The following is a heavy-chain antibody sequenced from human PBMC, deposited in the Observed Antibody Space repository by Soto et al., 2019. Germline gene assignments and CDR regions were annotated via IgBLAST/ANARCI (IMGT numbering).Heavy chain of an antibody. D-gene: IGHD3-16*02. Sequence: GKGLECVSSISSSSSYIYYADSVKGRFTISRDNAKNSLYLQMNSLRAEDTAVYYCARYFSDDVCGSYRQFDYGCQRTLVTVSS. J-gene: IGHJ4*02. V-gene: IGHV3-21*01. CDR3: ARYFSDDVCGSYRQFDY. CDR2: ISSSSSYI.